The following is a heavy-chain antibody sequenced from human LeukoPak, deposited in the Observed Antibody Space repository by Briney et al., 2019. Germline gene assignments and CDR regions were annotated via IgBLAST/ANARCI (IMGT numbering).Heavy chain of an antibody. CDR2: TYYTYKWNT. CDR1: GDSVSTSVVA. V-gene: IGHV6-1*01. Sequence: SQTLSLTCAISGDSVSTSVVAWNWLRQSPSRGLEWLGRTYYTYKWNTDYAVSVKSRIVVNPGTSKKQFSLQLNSVTSEDTAVYYCARGRASAFDVWGQGTMVTVSS. D-gene: IGHD6-25*01. CDR3: ARGRASAFDV. J-gene: IGHJ3*01.